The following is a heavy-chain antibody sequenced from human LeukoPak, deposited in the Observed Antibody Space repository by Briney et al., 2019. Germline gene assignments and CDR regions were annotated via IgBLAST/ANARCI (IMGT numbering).Heavy chain of an antibody. D-gene: IGHD1-7*01. CDR3: AKMPSTELYYFYYMDV. J-gene: IGHJ6*03. CDR2: ISNSGVTT. CDR1: GFPFDSQA. V-gene: IGHV3-23*01. Sequence: GGSLRLSCVASGFPFDSQAMNWVRQAQGKELEWVSGISNSGVTTHYADSVKGRFTISRDNSRNTLYLLMDSLRAEDTAVYYCAKMPSTELYYFYYMDVWGKGTTVTVSS.